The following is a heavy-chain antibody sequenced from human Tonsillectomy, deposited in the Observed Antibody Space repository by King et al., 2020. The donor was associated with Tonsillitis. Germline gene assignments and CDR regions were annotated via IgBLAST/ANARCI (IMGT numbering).Heavy chain of an antibody. CDR1: VYAFNVYH. D-gene: IGHD1-1*01. CDR3: VRENWYYDH. J-gene: IGHJ4*02. V-gene: IGHV1-2*02. Sequence: AQLVQSGAEVKEPGASVKVSCKASVYAFNVYHAHCGRQFPGQGLEWVGWIYPCNGAKDYAPKFQGRVTLTRDTSISTLYMDLRGLRPDDTAVYYCVRENWYYDHWGQGTLVTVSS. CDR2: IYPCNGAK.